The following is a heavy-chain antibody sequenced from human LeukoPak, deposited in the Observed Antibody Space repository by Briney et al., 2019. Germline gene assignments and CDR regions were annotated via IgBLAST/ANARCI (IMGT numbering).Heavy chain of an antibody. CDR1: GGSINTYY. D-gene: IGHD3-10*01. J-gene: IGHJ5*02. Sequence: SETLSLTCTLSGGSINTYYWSWVRQSPRRGLEWIGDISYSGTTNYNPSLTSRVTISVDTSKKQFSLKLSSVTAADTAVYYCARELLYYGSGSYNGWWFDRWGQGTLVTVSS. CDR2: ISYSGTT. V-gene: IGHV4-59*01. CDR3: ARELLYYGSGSYNGWWFDR.